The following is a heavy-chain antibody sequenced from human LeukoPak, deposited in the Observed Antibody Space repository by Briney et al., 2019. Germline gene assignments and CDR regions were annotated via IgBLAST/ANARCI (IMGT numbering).Heavy chain of an antibody. Sequence: ASVKVSCKASGYTFTNYAMHWVRQAPGQRLEWMGWINAGNGNTKYSQRFQGRVTITRDTSASTAYMELSSLRSEDTAVYYCASGRPIVVVPAAINYYYAMDVWGKGTTVTVSS. CDR2: INAGNGNT. CDR3: ASGRPIVVVPAAINYYYAMDV. V-gene: IGHV1-3*01. J-gene: IGHJ6*04. CDR1: GYTFTNYA. D-gene: IGHD2-2*02.